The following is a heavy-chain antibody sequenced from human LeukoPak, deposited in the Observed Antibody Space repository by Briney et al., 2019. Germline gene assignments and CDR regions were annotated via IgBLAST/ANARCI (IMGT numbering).Heavy chain of an antibody. J-gene: IGHJ5*02. V-gene: IGHV3-7*05. Sequence: GGSLRLSCAASGFTFSSYWMSWVRQAPGKGLEWVANIKQDGSEKYYVDSVKGRFTISRDNAKNSLYLQMYSLRAEDTAVYYCARVQYYYDSSGYYHWFDPWGQGTLVTVSS. CDR1: GFTFSSYW. D-gene: IGHD3-22*01. CDR3: ARVQYYYDSSGYYHWFDP. CDR2: IKQDGSEK.